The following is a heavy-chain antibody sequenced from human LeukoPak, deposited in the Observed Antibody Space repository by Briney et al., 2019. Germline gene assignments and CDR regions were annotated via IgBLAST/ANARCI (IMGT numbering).Heavy chain of an antibody. CDR1: GRSISSYY. Sequence: PSETLSLACSVSGRSISSYYWSWIRQPPGKGLEWLGSIYYRGSTYYNPSLKSRVTIPVETPEHHFSLNLRSVSAAHTRVFQCGRMSYYYGSGSYTPSMDVWGKGTTVTVSS. D-gene: IGHD3-10*01. V-gene: IGHV4-59*12. CDR3: GRMSYYYGSGSYTPSMDV. J-gene: IGHJ6*04. CDR2: IYYRGST.